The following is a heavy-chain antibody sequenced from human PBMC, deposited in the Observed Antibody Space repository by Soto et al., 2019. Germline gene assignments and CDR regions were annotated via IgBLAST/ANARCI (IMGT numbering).Heavy chain of an antibody. J-gene: IGHJ6*02. D-gene: IGHD2-15*01. CDR1: GGTFSSYA. Sequence: SVKVSCKASGGTFSSYAISWVRQAPGQGLEWMGGIIPIFGTANYAQKFQGRVTITADESTSTAYMELSSLRSEDTAVYYCARGAVVVVAATPRDRDYYHYGMDVWGQGTTVTVSS. CDR3: ARGAVVVVAATPRDRDYYHYGMDV. V-gene: IGHV1-69*13. CDR2: IIPIFGTA.